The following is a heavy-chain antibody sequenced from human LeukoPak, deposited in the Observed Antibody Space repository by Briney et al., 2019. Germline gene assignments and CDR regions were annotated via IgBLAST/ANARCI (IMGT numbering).Heavy chain of an antibody. D-gene: IGHD1-14*01. V-gene: IGHV3-23*01. CDR1: GFTFSSYA. Sequence: PGGSLRLSCGASGFTFSSYAMSWVRQAPGKELEWVSAISGSGGSTYDADSVKGRFTISRDNSKNTLYLQMNSLRADDTAVYYCASSKTAYRYFDYWGQGTLVTVSS. CDR3: ASSKTAYRYFDY. CDR2: ISGSGGST. J-gene: IGHJ4*02.